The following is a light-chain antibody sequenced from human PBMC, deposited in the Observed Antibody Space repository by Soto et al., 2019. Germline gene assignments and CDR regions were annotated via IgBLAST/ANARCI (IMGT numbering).Light chain of an antibody. J-gene: IGLJ2*01. Sequence: QSALTQPPSASGSPGQSVTISCTGTSSDVGGYNYVSWYQQHPGKAPKLMIYEVSKRPSGVPDRFSGSKSGNTASLTVSGLQAEDEADYYCNSYTSSSTRVFGGGTKLTVL. CDR3: NSYTSSSTRV. CDR2: EVS. CDR1: SSDVGGYNY. V-gene: IGLV2-8*01.